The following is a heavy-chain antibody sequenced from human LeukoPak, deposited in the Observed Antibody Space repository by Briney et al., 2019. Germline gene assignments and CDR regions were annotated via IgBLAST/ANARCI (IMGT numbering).Heavy chain of an antibody. V-gene: IGHV3-30*02. D-gene: IGHD1-20*01. CDR3: AKGSPNWTYYFDY. J-gene: IGHJ4*02. CDR1: GFTFSSYG. CDR2: IRYDGSNK. Sequence: PGGSLRLSCAASGFTFSSYGMHWVRLAPGKGLEWVAFIRYDGSNKYYADSMKGRFTISRDNSKSTLYLQMNSLRAEDTAVYYCAKGSPNWTYYFDYWGQGTLVTASS.